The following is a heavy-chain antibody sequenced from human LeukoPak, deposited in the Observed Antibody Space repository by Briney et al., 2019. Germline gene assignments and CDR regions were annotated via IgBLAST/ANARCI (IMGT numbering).Heavy chain of an antibody. CDR1: GYRFTTYG. V-gene: IGHV1-18*01. J-gene: IGHJ3*02. D-gene: IGHD3-22*01. CDR2: SSPYNGNT. Sequence: GASVKVSCKASGYRFTTYGISWVRQAPGQGLEWMGWSSPYNGNTNYAQRLQGRITMTTDTSTTTAYMELRSLRSDDTAVYFCARGTVISIRLTPSDDAFDIWGQGTMVTVSS. CDR3: ARGTVISIRLTPSDDAFDI.